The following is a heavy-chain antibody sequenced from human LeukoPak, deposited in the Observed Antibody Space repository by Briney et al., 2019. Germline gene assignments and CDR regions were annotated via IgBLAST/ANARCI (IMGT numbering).Heavy chain of an antibody. CDR3: ACTLGYCSGGSCYRTHDAFDI. D-gene: IGHD2-15*01. Sequence: SETPSLTCAVYGGSFSGYYWSWIRQPPGKGLEWIGEIDHSGSTNYNPSLKSRVTISADTSKNQFSLKLSSVTAADTAVYYCACTLGYCSGGSCYRTHDAFDIWGQGTMVTVSS. CDR2: IDHSGST. J-gene: IGHJ3*02. V-gene: IGHV4-34*01. CDR1: GGSFSGYY.